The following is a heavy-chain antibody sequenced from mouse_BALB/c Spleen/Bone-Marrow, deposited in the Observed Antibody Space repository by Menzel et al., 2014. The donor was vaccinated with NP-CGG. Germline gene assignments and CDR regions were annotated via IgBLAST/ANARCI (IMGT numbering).Heavy chain of an antibody. CDR3: VMYDGYYWFAY. Sequence: EVQLVESGGGLVQPKGSLKLSCAASGFTFNTYAMNWVRQAPGKGLEWVARIRSKSNNYGTYYADSVKDRFTISRDDSQSMLYLQMNILKAEDAAMYYCVMYDGYYWFAYWGQGTLVTVSA. V-gene: IGHV10-1*02. CDR1: GFTFNTYA. CDR2: IRSKSNNYGT. J-gene: IGHJ3*01. D-gene: IGHD2-3*01.